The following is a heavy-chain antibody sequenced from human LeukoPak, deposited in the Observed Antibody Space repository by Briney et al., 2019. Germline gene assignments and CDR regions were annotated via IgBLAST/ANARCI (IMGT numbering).Heavy chain of an antibody. J-gene: IGHJ4*02. Sequence: GGSLRLSCAASGFTFSSCSMNWLRQAPGKGLEWVSSISSSSSYIYYADSVKGRFTISRDNAKNSLYLQMNSLRAEDTAVYYCVREFQDGSGWLFDYWGQGTLVTVSS. CDR1: GFTFSSCS. CDR3: VREFQDGSGWLFDY. V-gene: IGHV3-21*01. CDR2: ISSSSSYI. D-gene: IGHD6-19*01.